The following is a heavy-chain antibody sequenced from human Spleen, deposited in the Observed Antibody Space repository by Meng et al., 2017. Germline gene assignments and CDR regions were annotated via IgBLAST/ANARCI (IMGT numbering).Heavy chain of an antibody. V-gene: IGHV3-23*01. Sequence: GESLKISCEASGFTFGSYAMSWVRQAPGKGLEWVSAIGGSGASTYYADSVKGRFTISRDNSKNTVYLQMNRLRTEDTALYYCASLSSGYFGEKYCFDYWGRGTLVTVSS. D-gene: IGHD3-22*01. CDR3: ASLSSGYFGEKYCFDY. CDR1: GFTFGSYA. CDR2: IGGSGAST. J-gene: IGHJ4*02.